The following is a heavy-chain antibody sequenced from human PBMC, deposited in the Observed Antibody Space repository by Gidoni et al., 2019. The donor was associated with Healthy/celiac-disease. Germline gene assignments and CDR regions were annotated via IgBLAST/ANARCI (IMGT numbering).Heavy chain of an antibody. D-gene: IGHD2-15*01. CDR3: ARDRRSGGSGIIDP. CDR1: GYTFTGYY. J-gene: IGHJ5*02. Sequence: QVQLVQSGAEVKKPGASVKVSCKASGYTFTGYYMHWVRQAPGQGLEWMGWINPNSGGTNYAQKLQGRVTMTRDTSISTAYMELSRLRSDDTAVYYCARDRRSGGSGIIDPWGQGTLVTVSS. V-gene: IGHV1-2*02. CDR2: INPNSGGT.